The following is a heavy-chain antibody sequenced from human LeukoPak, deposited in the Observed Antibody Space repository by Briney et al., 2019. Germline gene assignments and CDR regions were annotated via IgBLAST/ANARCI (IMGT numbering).Heavy chain of an antibody. D-gene: IGHD3-10*01. V-gene: IGHV4-59*01. J-gene: IGHJ3*02. CDR3: ARVGYGSGSYYILDAFDI. CDR1: GGSISSYY. Sequence: SETLSLTCTVSGGSISSYYWSWIRQPPGKGLEWIGYIYYSGSTNYNPSLKSRVTISVDTSKNQFSLKLSSVTAADTAVYYCARVGYGSGSYYILDAFDIWGQGTMVTVSS. CDR2: IYYSGST.